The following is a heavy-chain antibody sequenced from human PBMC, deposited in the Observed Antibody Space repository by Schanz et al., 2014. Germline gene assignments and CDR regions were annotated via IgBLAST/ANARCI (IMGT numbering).Heavy chain of an antibody. V-gene: IGHV1-69*08. J-gene: IGHJ6*02. Sequence: QVQLVQSGAEVKKPGSSVKVSCKASGGTFSNSTLTWVRQAPGQGLEWMGRIIPILDKTNYAQKFQGRVTMTADKSTSTVYMEVSGLRSEDTAVYYCAKVDRTRYYAMDVWGQGTTVTVSS. CDR1: GGTFSNST. CDR2: IIPILDKT. CDR3: AKVDRTRYYAMDV. D-gene: IGHD3-9*01.